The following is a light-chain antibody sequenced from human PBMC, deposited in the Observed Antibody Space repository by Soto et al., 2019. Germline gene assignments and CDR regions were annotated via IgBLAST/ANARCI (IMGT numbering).Light chain of an antibody. Sequence: QSVLTQAASVSGSPGQSITISCTGTSSDVGSYNLVSWYQQHPGKAPKLMIFEVTKRPSGISYRFSGSKSGNTASLTISGLQAEDEADYYCCSDAETSTVVFGGGTQLTVL. CDR1: SSDVGSYNL. CDR3: CSDAETSTVV. CDR2: EVT. J-gene: IGLJ2*01. V-gene: IGLV2-23*02.